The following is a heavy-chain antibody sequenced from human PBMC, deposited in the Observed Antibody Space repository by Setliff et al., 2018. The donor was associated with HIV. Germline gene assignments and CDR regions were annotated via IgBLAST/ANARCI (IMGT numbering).Heavy chain of an antibody. V-gene: IGHV4-34*01. CDR1: GGSFSGFY. CDR2: VTHSGTT. Sequence: PSETLSLTCAVYGGSFSGFYWTFIRQSPGKGLEWIGEVTHSGTTTYDPSLKRRITISVDTSKNQFSLKLTSVTAADTAVYYCARVGGQWLSEYYYYYGMDVWGQGTTVTVSS. J-gene: IGHJ6*02. D-gene: IGHD6-19*01. CDR3: ARVGGQWLSEYYYYYGMDV.